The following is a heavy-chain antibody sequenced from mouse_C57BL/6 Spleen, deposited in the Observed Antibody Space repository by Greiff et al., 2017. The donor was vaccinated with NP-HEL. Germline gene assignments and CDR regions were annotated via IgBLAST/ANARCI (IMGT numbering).Heavy chain of an antibody. CDR1: GYTFTSYW. J-gene: IGHJ3*01. CDR2: IDPSDSET. CDR3: ASNYYGSSVFAY. Sequence: VQLQQPGAELVRPGSSVKLSCKASGYTFTSYWMHWVKQRPIQGLEWIGNIDPSDSETHYNQKFKDKATLTVDKSSSTAYMQLSSLTSEDSAVYYCASNYYGSSVFAYWGQGTLVTVSA. V-gene: IGHV1-52*01. D-gene: IGHD1-1*01.